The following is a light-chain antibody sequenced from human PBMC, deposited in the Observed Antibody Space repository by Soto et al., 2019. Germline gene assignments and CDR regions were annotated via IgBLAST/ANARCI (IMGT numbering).Light chain of an antibody. Sequence: DIQVTQSPSSVSACEGDRVTITCRASQDINNWLAWYQQKPGKAPKLLIYTTSNLQSGVPSRFSGSGSGTDFTLTISSLQPEDFATYYCQQANSFPLTFGGGTKVEIK. V-gene: IGKV1D-12*01. CDR1: QDINNW. CDR2: TTS. J-gene: IGKJ4*01. CDR3: QQANSFPLT.